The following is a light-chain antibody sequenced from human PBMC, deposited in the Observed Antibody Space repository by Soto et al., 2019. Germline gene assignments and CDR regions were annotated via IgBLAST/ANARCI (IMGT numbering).Light chain of an antibody. J-gene: IGKJ4*01. CDR3: QQLNSYRLS. Sequence: DIQLTQSPSFLSASVGDRFTITCRASQGISSYFAWYQQKPGKAPKLLIYAVSTLQSGVPSRFSGSASGTEFTITIRSLQPEDFATYYWQQLNSYRLSFGGGTKVEIK. CDR2: AVS. CDR1: QGISSY. V-gene: IGKV1-9*01.